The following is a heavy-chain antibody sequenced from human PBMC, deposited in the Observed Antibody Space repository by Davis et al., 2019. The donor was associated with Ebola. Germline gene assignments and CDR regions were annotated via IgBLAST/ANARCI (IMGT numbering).Heavy chain of an antibody. J-gene: IGHJ3*02. CDR2: INPHNGNT. V-gene: IGHV1-18*04. Sequence: AASVKVSCKASGYTFTNYGITWVRQAPGQGPEWTGWINPHNGNTNYAHNVQGRVIMTSDTATTTAYMEVGSLRSDDTAVYYCAREWTIFGVVGDAFDIWGQGTMVTVSS. CDR1: GYTFTNYG. CDR3: AREWTIFGVVGDAFDI. D-gene: IGHD3-3*01.